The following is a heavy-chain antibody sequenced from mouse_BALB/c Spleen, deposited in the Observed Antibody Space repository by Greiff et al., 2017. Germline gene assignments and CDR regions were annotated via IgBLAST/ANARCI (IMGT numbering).Heavy chain of an antibody. D-gene: IGHD2-4*01. CDR3: ARDDYDGYYFDY. CDR1: GYAFSSSW. Sequence: QVQLQQSGPELVKPGASVKISCKASGYAFSSSWMNWVKQRPGQGLEWIGRIYPGDGDTNYNGKFKGKATLTADKSSSTAYMQLSSLTSVDSAVYFCARDDYDGYYFDYWGQGTTLTVSS. CDR2: IYPGDGDT. V-gene: IGHV1-82*01. J-gene: IGHJ2*01.